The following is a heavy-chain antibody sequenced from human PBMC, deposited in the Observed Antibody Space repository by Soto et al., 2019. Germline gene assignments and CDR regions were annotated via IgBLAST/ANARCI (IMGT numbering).Heavy chain of an antibody. J-gene: IGHJ4*02. CDR1: GFTFDDYA. Sequence: DVQLVESGGGLVQPGRSLRLSCAASGFTFDDYAMHWVRQAPGKGLEWVSGISWNSGSIGYADSVKGRFTISRDNAKNALYLQMNSLSAEDTALYYCAKDIGHIVVVVAATPSCFDCWGQGTLVTVSS. CDR2: ISWNSGSI. V-gene: IGHV3-9*01. CDR3: AKDIGHIVVVVAATPSCFDC. D-gene: IGHD2-15*01.